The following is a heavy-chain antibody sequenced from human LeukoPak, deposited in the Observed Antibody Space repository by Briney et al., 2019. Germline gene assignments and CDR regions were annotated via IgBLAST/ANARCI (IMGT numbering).Heavy chain of an antibody. CDR3: ARDYYDYVWGSYKSAFDI. Sequence: GATVKVSCKASGGTFSSYAIGWLRQAPGQGLEWMGGIIPIFGTANYAQKFQGRVTITADESTSTAYMELSSLRSEDTAVYYCARDYYDYVWGSYKSAFDIWGQGTMVTVSS. CDR1: GGTFSSYA. J-gene: IGHJ3*02. CDR2: IIPIFGTA. V-gene: IGHV1-69*13. D-gene: IGHD3-16*01.